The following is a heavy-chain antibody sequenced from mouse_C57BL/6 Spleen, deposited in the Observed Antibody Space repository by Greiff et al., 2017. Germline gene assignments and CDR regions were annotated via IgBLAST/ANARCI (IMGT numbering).Heavy chain of an antibody. CDR1: GYTFTSYW. V-gene: IGHV1-64*01. CDR2: IHPNSGST. Sequence: VQLQQPGAELVKPGASVKLSCKASGYTFTSYWMHWVKQRPGQGLEWIGMIHPNSGSTNYNEKFKSKATLTVDKSSSTAYMQLSSLTSEDSAVYYCARRAYSNSYFDYWGQGTTLTVSS. J-gene: IGHJ2*01. D-gene: IGHD2-5*01. CDR3: ARRAYSNSYFDY.